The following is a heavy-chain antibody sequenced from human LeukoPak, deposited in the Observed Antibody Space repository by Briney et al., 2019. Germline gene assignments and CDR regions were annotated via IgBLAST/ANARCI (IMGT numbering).Heavy chain of an antibody. J-gene: IGHJ6*03. V-gene: IGHV3-11*04. D-gene: IGHD3-10*02. CDR3: ARCSYYYYYMDV. Sequence: GGSLRLSCAASGFTFSDYCMSWIRQAPGKGLEWVSYISSSGSTIYYADSVKGRFTISRDNAKNSLYLQMNSLRAEDTAVYYCARCSYYYYYMDVWGKGTTVTVSS. CDR1: GFTFSDYC. CDR2: ISSSGSTI.